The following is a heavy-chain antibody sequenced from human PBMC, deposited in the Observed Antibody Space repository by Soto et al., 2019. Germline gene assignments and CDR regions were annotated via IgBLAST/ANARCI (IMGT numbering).Heavy chain of an antibody. CDR2: IHSDGRST. CDR1: DFNFGYYW. V-gene: IGHV3-74*03. CDR3: ARGDVGAFDL. J-gene: IGHJ3*01. Sequence: EVQLVESGGGVVQPGGSLRLSCVASDFNFGYYWMHWVRQFPGKGLVWVSRIHSDGRSTTYAGSVKGRLTISRANAKNMLYLQMASLRVEDTANYYGARGDVGAFDLWGQGAMVTVSS. D-gene: IGHD1-26*01.